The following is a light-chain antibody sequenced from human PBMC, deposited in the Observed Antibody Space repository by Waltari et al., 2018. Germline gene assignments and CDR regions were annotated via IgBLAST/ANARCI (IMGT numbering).Light chain of an antibody. CDR1: TLGNRY. V-gene: IGLV3-1*01. J-gene: IGLJ2*01. Sequence: SYELIQSPSVSVSPGQTASITCPGDTLGNRYVCWYQQKPGQSPVLVIYQDTKRPSGIPERFSGSKSGNTATLTISGTQAMDEADYYCQAWDSGTVFGGGTKLTVL. CDR3: QAWDSGTV. CDR2: QDT.